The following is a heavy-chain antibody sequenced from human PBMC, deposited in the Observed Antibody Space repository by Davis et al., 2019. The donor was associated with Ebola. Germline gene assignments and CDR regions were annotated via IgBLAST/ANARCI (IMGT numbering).Heavy chain of an antibody. Sequence: SETLSLTCTVSGGSISSGDYYWSWIRQPPGKGLEWIGSIYYSGSTYYNPSLKSRVTISVGTSKNQFSLKLSSVTAADTAVYYCARAYGSGSYQGFDYWGQGTLVTVTS. J-gene: IGHJ4*02. CDR2: IYYSGST. CDR3: ARAYGSGSYQGFDY. D-gene: IGHD3-10*01. V-gene: IGHV4-39*07. CDR1: GGSISSGDYY.